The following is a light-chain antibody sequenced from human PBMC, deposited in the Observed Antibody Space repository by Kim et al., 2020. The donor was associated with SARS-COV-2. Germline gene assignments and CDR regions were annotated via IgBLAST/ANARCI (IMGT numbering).Light chain of an antibody. CDR1: SGHSTYA. CDR2: VDSDGSH. V-gene: IGLV4-69*01. Sequence: SVKLTCTLSSGHSTYAIAWHQQLPEKGPRYLMNVDSDGSHTRGDGIPARFSGSSSGAERHLTISSLQPEDEADYYCLTWGPGIRVFGGGTQLTVL. J-gene: IGLJ2*01. CDR3: LTWGPGIRV.